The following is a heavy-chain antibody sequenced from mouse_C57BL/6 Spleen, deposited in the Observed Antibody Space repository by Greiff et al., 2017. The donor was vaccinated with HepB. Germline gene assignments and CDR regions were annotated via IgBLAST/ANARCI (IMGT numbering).Heavy chain of an antibody. D-gene: IGHD2-1*01. CDR1: GYSFTGYF. J-gene: IGHJ2*01. CDR3: ARQGYGNYGFFDY. V-gene: IGHV1-20*01. Sequence: EVQLQQSGPELVKPGDSVKISCKASGYSFTGYFMNWVMQSHGKSLEWIGRINPYNGDTFYNQKFKGKATLTVDKSSSTAHMELRSLTSEDSAVYYCARQGYGNYGFFDYWGQGTTLTVSS. CDR2: INPYNGDT.